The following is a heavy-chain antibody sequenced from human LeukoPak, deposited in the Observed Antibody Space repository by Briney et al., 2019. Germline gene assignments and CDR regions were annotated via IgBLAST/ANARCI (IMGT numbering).Heavy chain of an antibody. CDR3: AKDGYYYDSSGHWGGYYYYMDV. Sequence: GGSLRLSCTTSGFTFASLGMHWVRQAPGKGLEWVAFIRYDGSNKYYADSVKGRFTISRDNSKNTLYLQMNSLRAEDTAVYYCAKDGYYYDSSGHWGGYYYYMDVWGKGTTVTISS. V-gene: IGHV3-30*02. CDR2: IRYDGSNK. CDR1: GFTFASLG. J-gene: IGHJ6*03. D-gene: IGHD3-22*01.